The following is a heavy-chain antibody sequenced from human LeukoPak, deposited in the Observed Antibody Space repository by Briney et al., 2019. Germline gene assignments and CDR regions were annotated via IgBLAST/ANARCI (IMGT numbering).Heavy chain of an antibody. CDR1: GFTFSSCW. V-gene: IGHV3-7*01. CDR3: ARDANYHDSSVYYDAFDI. Sequence: GGSLRLSCAASGFTFSSCWMSWVRQAPGKGLEWVANIRQDGSDKYYVDSVKGRFTISRDNAKNSLYLQMNSLRAEDTAVYYCARDANYHDSSVYYDAFDIWGQGTMVTVSS. CDR2: IRQDGSDK. J-gene: IGHJ3*02. D-gene: IGHD3-22*01.